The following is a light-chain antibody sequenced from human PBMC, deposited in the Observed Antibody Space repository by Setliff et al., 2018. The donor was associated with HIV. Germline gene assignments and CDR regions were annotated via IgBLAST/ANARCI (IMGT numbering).Light chain of an antibody. V-gene: IGLV2-14*03. Sequence: QSVLTQPASVSGSPGQSITISCTGTSSDVGAYNYVSWYQQHPGNAPKLLIFDATKRPSGVSNRFSGSKSGNTASLTISGLQAEDEGDYYCSSYTSSSTLIFGGGTKVTVL. J-gene: IGLJ2*01. CDR1: SSDVGAYNY. CDR3: SSYTSSSTLI. CDR2: DAT.